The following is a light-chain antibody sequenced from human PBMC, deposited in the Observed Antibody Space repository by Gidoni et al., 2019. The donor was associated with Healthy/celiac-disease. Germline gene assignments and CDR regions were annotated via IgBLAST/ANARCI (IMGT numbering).Light chain of an antibody. CDR1: QGISSY. Sequence: DIQLTQSPSFLSASVGDRVTITCRASQGISSYLAWYQQKPGKAPKLLIYAASTLQSGVPSRFSGSGSGTEFTLTLSSLQPEDFATYYCQQLNSYLPITFGQGTRLEIK. CDR3: QQLNSYLPIT. J-gene: IGKJ5*01. CDR2: AAS. V-gene: IGKV1-9*01.